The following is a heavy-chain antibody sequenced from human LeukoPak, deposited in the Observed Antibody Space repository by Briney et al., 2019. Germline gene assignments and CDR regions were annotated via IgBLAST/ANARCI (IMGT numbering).Heavy chain of an antibody. Sequence: GASLRLSCAASGFTFSSYAMHSVRQAPGKGLEWVAVISYDGSNKYYADSVKGRFTISRDNSKNTLYLQMNSLRADVTAVYYCASHRGHHNWGQGTLVTVSS. CDR3: ASHRGHHN. J-gene: IGHJ4*02. D-gene: IGHD1-14*01. CDR2: ISYDGSNK. CDR1: GFTFSSYA. V-gene: IGHV3-30-3*01.